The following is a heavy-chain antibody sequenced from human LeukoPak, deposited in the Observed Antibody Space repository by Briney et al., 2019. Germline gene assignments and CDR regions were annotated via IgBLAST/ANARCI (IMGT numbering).Heavy chain of an antibody. D-gene: IGHD6-19*01. Sequence: GRSLRLSCAASGFTFSSYAMHWFRQATGKGLKWVAVKCNDESKKSYEDYVQGRFTISRDNSKNRLYLQMNSLRAEDTAVYYCARGWKQWLRSYYYGMDVWGQGTTVTVSS. CDR2: KCNDESKK. J-gene: IGHJ6*02. V-gene: IGHV3-30*14. CDR3: ARGWKQWLRSYYYGMDV. CDR1: GFTFSSYA.